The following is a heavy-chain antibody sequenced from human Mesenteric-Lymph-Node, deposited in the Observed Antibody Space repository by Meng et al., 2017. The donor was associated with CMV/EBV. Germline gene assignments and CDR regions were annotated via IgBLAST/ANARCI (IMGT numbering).Heavy chain of an antibody. V-gene: IGHV3-30*02. D-gene: IGHD2-2*01. J-gene: IGHJ3*02. Sequence: GESLKISCAASGFSFTRNGMHWVRQAPGKGLEWVAFIRYDTSKEYYGDSVKGRFTISRDNSKNTLYLQMNSLRAEDTAVYYCARLHCSSTSCSPAPFDIWGQGTMVTVSS. CDR3: ARLHCSSTSCSPAPFDI. CDR2: IRYDTSKE. CDR1: GFSFTRNG.